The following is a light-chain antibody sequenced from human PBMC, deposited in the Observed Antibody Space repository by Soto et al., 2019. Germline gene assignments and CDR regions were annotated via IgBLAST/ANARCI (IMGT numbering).Light chain of an antibody. Sequence: QPVLTQPPSASGTPGQRITISCSGISSNIGSNYVYWYQQLPGTAPKLLIYRNNQRPSGVPDRFSGSKSGTSASLAISGLRSEDEADYYCAAWDDSLSGPVVFGGGTKVTVL. CDR1: SSNIGSNY. CDR3: AAWDDSLSGPVV. CDR2: RNN. J-gene: IGLJ2*01. V-gene: IGLV1-47*01.